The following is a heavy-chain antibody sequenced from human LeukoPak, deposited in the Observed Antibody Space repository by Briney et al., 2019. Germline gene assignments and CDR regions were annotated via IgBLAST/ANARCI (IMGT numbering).Heavy chain of an antibody. V-gene: IGHV4-34*01. Sequence: SETLSLTCAAYGGSFSGYYWSWIRQPPGKGLEWIGSIYHSGSTYYNPSLKSRVTISVDTSKNQFSLKLSSVTAADTAVYYCARQGYQLAYYFDYWGQGTLVTVSS. CDR3: ARQGYQLAYYFDY. D-gene: IGHD2-2*01. J-gene: IGHJ4*02. CDR1: GGSFSGYY. CDR2: IYHSGST.